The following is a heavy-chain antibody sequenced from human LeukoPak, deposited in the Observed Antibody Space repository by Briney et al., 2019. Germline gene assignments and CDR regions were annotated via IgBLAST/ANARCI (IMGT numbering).Heavy chain of an antibody. J-gene: IGHJ4*02. CDR2: IYYIGST. D-gene: IGHD5-12*01. Sequence: SETLSLTCTFSGGSISNYYWSWVRQPPGRGLEWIGCIYYIGSTNYNPSLKSRVTISVDTSKNQFSLKLTSVTAADTAVYYCASISGYDYIFDYWGQGTLVTVSS. CDR1: GGSISNYY. CDR3: ASISGYDYIFDY. V-gene: IGHV4-59*08.